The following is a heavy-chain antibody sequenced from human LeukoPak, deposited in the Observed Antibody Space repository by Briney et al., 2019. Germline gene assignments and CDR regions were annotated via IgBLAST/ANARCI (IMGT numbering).Heavy chain of an antibody. CDR3: AKDRRDYYDSSGSFDY. J-gene: IGHJ4*02. Sequence: PGRSLRLSCAVSGFTFDDYAMHWVRQAPGKGLEWVSGISWNSGSIGYADSVKGRLTISRDNAKNSLYLQMNSLRAEDTALYYCAKDRRDYYDSSGSFDYWGQGTLVTVSS. D-gene: IGHD3-22*01. V-gene: IGHV3-9*01. CDR1: GFTFDDYA. CDR2: ISWNSGSI.